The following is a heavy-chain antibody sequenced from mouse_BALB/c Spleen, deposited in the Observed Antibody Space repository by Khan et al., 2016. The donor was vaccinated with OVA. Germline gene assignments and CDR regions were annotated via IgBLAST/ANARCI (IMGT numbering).Heavy chain of an antibody. CDR1: GYTFTYYV. CDR2: IYPGSDNA. J-gene: IGHJ2*01. D-gene: IGHD2-3*01. Sequence: VQLQQSGPELVKPGASVKMSCKASGYTFTYYVITWVKQRTGQGLEWIGEIYPGSDNAYYNERFKGKATLTADKSSNTTHMQLSSQKSEDSAVYFGARGDGYYVYFDYWGQGTTLTVSS. V-gene: IGHV1-81*01. CDR3: ARGDGYYVYFDY.